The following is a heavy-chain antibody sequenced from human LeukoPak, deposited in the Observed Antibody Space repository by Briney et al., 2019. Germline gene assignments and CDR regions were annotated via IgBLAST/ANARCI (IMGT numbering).Heavy chain of an antibody. CDR3: AGWGDYFHY. D-gene: IGHD1-26*01. V-gene: IGHV3-21*01. J-gene: IGHJ4*02. Sequence: GGSLRLSCAASGFTFRTFTMNWVPPAPGRGLEWVSSITYSSSYIYYADSVKGRFTISRDNAKNSLYLQMNTLRAEDTAVYYCAGWGDYFHYWGQGTLVTVSS. CDR1: GFTFRTFT. CDR2: ITYSSSYI.